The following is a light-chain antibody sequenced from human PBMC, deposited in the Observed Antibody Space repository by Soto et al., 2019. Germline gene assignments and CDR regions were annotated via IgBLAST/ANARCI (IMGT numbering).Light chain of an antibody. CDR3: TSYAGSNIWV. J-gene: IGLJ3*02. Sequence: QSALTQPPSASGAPGQSVTISCTGTSRDVGAYNYVSWYQQYPGKAPKLMIYEVSKRPSGVPDRFSGSKSGKTASLTVSGLQHEDEADYYCTSYAGSNIWVFGGGTKLTVL. V-gene: IGLV2-8*01. CDR1: SRDVGAYNY. CDR2: EVS.